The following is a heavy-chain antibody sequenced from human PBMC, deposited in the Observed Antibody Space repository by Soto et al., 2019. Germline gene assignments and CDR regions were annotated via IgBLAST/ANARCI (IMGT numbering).Heavy chain of an antibody. CDR1: GFTFSSYS. D-gene: IGHD6-13*01. V-gene: IGHV3-21*01. J-gene: IGHJ6*02. CDR3: ARDQLSSSWDYYYYYGMDV. CDR2: ISSSSSYI. Sequence: EVQLVESGGGLVKPGGSLRLSCAASGFTFSSYSMNWVRQAPGKGLEWVSSISSSSSYIYYADSVKGRFTISRDNAKNSRYLKMNSLRAEDTAVYYCARDQLSSSWDYYYYYGMDVWGQGTTVTVSS.